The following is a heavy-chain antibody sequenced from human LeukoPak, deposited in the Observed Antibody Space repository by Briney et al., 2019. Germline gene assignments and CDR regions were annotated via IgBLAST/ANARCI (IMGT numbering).Heavy chain of an antibody. V-gene: IGHV3-30*02. CDR1: GFTFSSYG. CDR2: IRYDGSHK. D-gene: IGHD3-22*01. CDR3: AKDQAITMIVVVNAEMDY. Sequence: GGALRLSCAASGFTFSSYGMHWVRQAPGKGLEWVAFIRYDGSHKYYADSVKGRFTISRDNSKNTLYLQMNSLRAEDTAVYYCAKDQAITMIVVVNAEMDYWGQGTLVTVSS. J-gene: IGHJ4*02.